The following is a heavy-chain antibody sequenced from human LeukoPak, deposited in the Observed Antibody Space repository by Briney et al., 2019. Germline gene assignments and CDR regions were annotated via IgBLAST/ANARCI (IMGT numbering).Heavy chain of an antibody. CDR1: GGTFSSYA. V-gene: IGHV1-69*04. Sequence: SVKVSCKASGGTFSSYAISWVRQAPGQGLEWMGRIIPILGIANYAQKFQGRVTITADKSTSTAYMELSSLRSEDTAVYYCARVSLNNHYDSSGYQHYFDYWGQGTLVTVSS. D-gene: IGHD3-22*01. J-gene: IGHJ4*02. CDR2: IIPILGIA. CDR3: ARVSLNNHYDSSGYQHYFDY.